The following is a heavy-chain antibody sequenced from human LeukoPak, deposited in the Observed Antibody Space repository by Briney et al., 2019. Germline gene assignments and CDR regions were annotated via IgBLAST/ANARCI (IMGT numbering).Heavy chain of an antibody. J-gene: IGHJ4*02. D-gene: IGHD1-26*01. CDR1: GFTFSSYS. V-gene: IGHV3-21*04. CDR3: ARGVVGARVAFDY. Sequence: GGSLRLSCAASGFTFSSYSMNWVRQAPGKGLEWVSSISSSSSYIYCADSVKGRFTISRDNAKNSLYLQMNSLRAEDTAVYYCARGVVGARVAFDYWGQGTLVTVSS. CDR2: ISSSSSYI.